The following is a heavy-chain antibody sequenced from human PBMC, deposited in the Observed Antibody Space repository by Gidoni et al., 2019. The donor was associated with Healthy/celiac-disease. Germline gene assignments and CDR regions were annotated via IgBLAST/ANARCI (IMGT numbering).Heavy chain of an antibody. CDR2: INHSGST. Sequence: QVQLQQWGAGLLKPSETLSLTCAVYGGSFSGYYWRWIRQPPGKGLEWIGEINHSGSTNYNPSLKSRVTISVDTSKNQFSLKLSSVTAADTAVYYCARYGSSWRKTIFDYWGQGTLVTVSS. D-gene: IGHD6-13*01. CDR3: ARYGSSWRKTIFDY. J-gene: IGHJ4*02. CDR1: GGSFSGYY. V-gene: IGHV4-34*01.